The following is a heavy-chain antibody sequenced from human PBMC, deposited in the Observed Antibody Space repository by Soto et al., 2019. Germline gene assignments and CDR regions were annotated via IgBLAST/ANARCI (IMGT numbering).Heavy chain of an antibody. J-gene: IGHJ6*02. CDR3: ARLVTMVRGVRYYYYGMDV. CDR2: IIPIFGTA. V-gene: IGHV1-69*12. Sequence: QVQLVQSGAEVKKPGSSVKVSCKASGGTFSSYAISWVRQAPGQGLEWMGGIIPIFGTANYAQKFQGRVTITADESTSTAYLELSSLRSEDTAVYYCARLVTMVRGVRYYYYGMDVWGQGTTVTV. D-gene: IGHD3-10*01. CDR1: GGTFSSYA.